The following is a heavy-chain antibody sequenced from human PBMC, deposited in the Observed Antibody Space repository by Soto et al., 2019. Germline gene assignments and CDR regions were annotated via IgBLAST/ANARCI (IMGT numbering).Heavy chain of an antibody. CDR2: IKQDGSEK. CDR3: ARGGGDAHIKNWYFDL. CDR1: GFTFSSYW. V-gene: IGHV3-7*01. Sequence: GGSLRLSCAASGFTFSSYWMSWVRQAPGKGLEWVANIKQDGSEKYYVDSVKGRFTISRDNAKNSLYLQMNSLRAEDTAVYYCARGGGDAHIKNWYFDLWGRGTLVTVSS. J-gene: IGHJ2*01. D-gene: IGHD2-21*02.